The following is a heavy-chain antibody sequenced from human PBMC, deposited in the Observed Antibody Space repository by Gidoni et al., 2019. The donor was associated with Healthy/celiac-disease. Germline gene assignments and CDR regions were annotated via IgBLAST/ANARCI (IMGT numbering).Heavy chain of an antibody. CDR3: ARLQVVVTAMEGDEGMDV. D-gene: IGHD2-21*02. Sequence: QLQLQESGPGLVKPSETLSLTCTVSGGSISSSSYYWGWIRQHPGKGLGWIGSIYYSGSTYYNPSLKSRVTISVDTSKNQFSLKLSSVTAADTAVYYCARLQVVVTAMEGDEGMDVWGQGTTVTVSS. CDR1: GGSISSSSYY. J-gene: IGHJ6*02. V-gene: IGHV4-39*01. CDR2: IYYSGST.